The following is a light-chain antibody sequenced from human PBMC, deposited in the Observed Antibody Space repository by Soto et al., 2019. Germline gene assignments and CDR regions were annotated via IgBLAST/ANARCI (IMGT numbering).Light chain of an antibody. V-gene: IGLV1-44*01. J-gene: IGLJ3*02. CDR1: SSNIGSNS. Sequence: QSALTQPPSASGTPGQRVTISSSGSSSNIGSNSVNWYQQVPGRAPKVLIYSNSQRPSGVPDRFSGSKSGTSASLAISGLQSEDEAVYYCSTWDDSLSAWVFGGGTKVTVL. CDR2: SNS. CDR3: STWDDSLSAWV.